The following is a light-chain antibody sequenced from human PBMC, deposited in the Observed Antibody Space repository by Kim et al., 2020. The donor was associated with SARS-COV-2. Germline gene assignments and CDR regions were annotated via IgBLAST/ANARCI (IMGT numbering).Light chain of an antibody. CDR3: SSYTSSTTVV. CDR2: DVS. CDR1: SSDVGGYNY. J-gene: IGLJ2*01. Sequence: GQSITISCTGTSSDVGGYNYVSWYQQHPGKAPKLMIYDVSNRPSGVSNRFSGSKSANTASLTISGLQAEDEVDYYCSSYTSSTTVVFGGGTQLTVL. V-gene: IGLV2-14*03.